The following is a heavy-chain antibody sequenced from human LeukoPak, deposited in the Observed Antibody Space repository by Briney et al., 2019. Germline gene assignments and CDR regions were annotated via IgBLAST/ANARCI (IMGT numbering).Heavy chain of an antibody. CDR3: AKDIRRDVGGSSWPLGGAFDI. CDR2: ISWDGGST. CDR1: GFTFDDYA. D-gene: IGHD6-13*01. Sequence: GGSLRLSCAASGFTFDDYAMHWVRQAPGKGLEWVSLISWDGGSTYYADSVKGRFTISRDNSKNSLYLQMNSLRAEDTALYYCAKDIRRDVGGSSWPLGGAFDIWGQGTMVTVSS. J-gene: IGHJ3*02. V-gene: IGHV3-43D*03.